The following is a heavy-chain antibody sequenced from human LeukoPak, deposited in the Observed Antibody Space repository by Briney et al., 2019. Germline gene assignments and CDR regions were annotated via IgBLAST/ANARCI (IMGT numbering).Heavy chain of an antibody. V-gene: IGHV3-23*01. J-gene: IGHJ4*02. D-gene: IGHD3-22*01. CDR3: AKGPRHDYYDSSGYYFSPTYFDY. CDR1: GFTVSSNY. CDR2: ISGSGGST. Sequence: GGSLRLSCAASGFTVSSNYMSWVRQAPGKGLEWVSAISGSGGSTYYADSVKGRFTISRDNSKNTLYLQMNSLRAEDTAVYYCAKGPRHDYYDSSGYYFSPTYFDYWGQGTLVTVSS.